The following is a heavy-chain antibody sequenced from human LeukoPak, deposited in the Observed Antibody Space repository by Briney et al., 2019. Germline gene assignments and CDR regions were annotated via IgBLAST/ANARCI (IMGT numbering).Heavy chain of an antibody. V-gene: IGHV4-4*07. CDR1: GGSISSYY. CDR3: ASRGYSYGTLYYFDY. J-gene: IGHJ4*02. Sequence: SETLSLTCTVSGGSISSYYWSWIRQPAGKGLEWIGRIYTSGSTNYNPSLTSRGTMSVDTSKNQFSLKLSSVTAADTAVYYCASRGYSYGTLYYFDYWGQGTLVTVSS. D-gene: IGHD5-18*01. CDR2: IYTSGST.